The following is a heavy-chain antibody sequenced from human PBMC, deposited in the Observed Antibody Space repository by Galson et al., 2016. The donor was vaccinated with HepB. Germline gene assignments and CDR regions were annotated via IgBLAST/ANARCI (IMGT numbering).Heavy chain of an antibody. CDR2: ISGAGANT. Sequence: SLRLSCAASGLTFTTCAMSWVRQGPGKGLEWVSTISGAGANTYYADSVKGRFTISRDNSKNTLYLQMNSLRGEDTAIYYCAKAPGSHFYYYYMDVWGKGTTVTVS. D-gene: IGHD1-26*01. CDR1: GLTFTTCA. V-gene: IGHV3-23*01. J-gene: IGHJ6*03. CDR3: AKAPGSHFYYYYMDV.